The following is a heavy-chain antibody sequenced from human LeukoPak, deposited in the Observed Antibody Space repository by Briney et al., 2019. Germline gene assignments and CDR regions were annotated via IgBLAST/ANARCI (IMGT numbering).Heavy chain of an antibody. J-gene: IGHJ4*02. CDR1: GYTFTGYY. V-gene: IGHV1-2*02. D-gene: IGHD3-10*01. CDR3: ARVRVRGTNLFDY. CDR2: INPNSGGT. Sequence: ASVKVSCKASGYTFTGYYMHWVRQAPGQGLEWMGWINPNSGGTNYVQKFQGRVTMTRDTSISTAYMELSRLRSDDTAVYYCARVRVRGTNLFDYWGQGTLVTVSS.